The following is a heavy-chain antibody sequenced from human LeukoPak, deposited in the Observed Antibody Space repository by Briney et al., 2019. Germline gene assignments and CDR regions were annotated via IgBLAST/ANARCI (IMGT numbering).Heavy chain of an antibody. J-gene: IGHJ4*02. Sequence: SETLSLTCAVYGGSFSGYYWSWIRQPPGKGLEWIGEINHSGSTNYNPSLKSRVTISVDTSKNQFSLKLSSVTAADTAVYYCARETITIFGVVIDYWGQGTLVTVSS. CDR2: INHSGST. D-gene: IGHD3-3*01. CDR1: GGSFSGYY. CDR3: ARETITIFGVVIDY. V-gene: IGHV4-34*01.